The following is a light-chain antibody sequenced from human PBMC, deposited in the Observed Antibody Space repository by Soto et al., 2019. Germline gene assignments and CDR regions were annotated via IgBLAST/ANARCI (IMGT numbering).Light chain of an antibody. CDR2: DAS. V-gene: IGKV3-11*01. J-gene: IGKJ5*01. CDR1: QSVSSSY. Sequence: DTVLTQSPGTLSSSPGERATLSCRASQSVSSSYLAWYQQKPGQAPRLLIYDASNRATGIPARFSGSGSGTDFTLTISSLEPEDFAVYYCQQRSNWPITFGQGTRLEI. CDR3: QQRSNWPIT.